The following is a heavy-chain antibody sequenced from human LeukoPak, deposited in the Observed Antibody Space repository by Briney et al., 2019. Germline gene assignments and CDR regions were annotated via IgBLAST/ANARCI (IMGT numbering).Heavy chain of an antibody. CDR1: GFTSSSYD. CDR3: ARDNSVRDEAWWFNP. V-gene: IGHV3-30*03. J-gene: IGHJ5*02. Sequence: GGSLRLSCAASGFTSSSYDMYWVRQAPGKGLEWVAVISYDGSNKYYADSVKGRFTISRDNSKNTLYLQMNSLRAEDTAVYYCARDNSVRDEAWWFNPWGQGTLVTVSS. D-gene: IGHD5-24*01. CDR2: ISYDGSNK.